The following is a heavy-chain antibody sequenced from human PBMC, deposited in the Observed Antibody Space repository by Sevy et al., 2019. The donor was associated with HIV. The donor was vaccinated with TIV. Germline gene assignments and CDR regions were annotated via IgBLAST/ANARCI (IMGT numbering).Heavy chain of an antibody. CDR2: INHSGST. CDR3: ARHCGGDCSHAFDI. V-gene: IGHV4-34*01. J-gene: IGHJ3*02. CDR1: GGSFSGYY. Sequence: KQSQTLSLTCAVYGGSFSGYYWSWIRQPPGKGLEWIGEINHSGSTNYNPSLKSRVTISGDPSKNQFSLKLSSVTAADTAVYYCARHCGGDCSHAFDIWGQGTMVTVSS. D-gene: IGHD2-21*02.